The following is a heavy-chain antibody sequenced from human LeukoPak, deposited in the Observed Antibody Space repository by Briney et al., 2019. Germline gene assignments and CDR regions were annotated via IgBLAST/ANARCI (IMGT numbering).Heavy chain of an antibody. Sequence: PGGSLRLSWAASGFTFDDYGMSWVRQAPGKGLEWGSGINWKGGSTGYADSVKGRFTISRDNAKNSLYLQMNSLRAEDMALYYCAKASVDSSGYYHGFDYWGQGTLVTVSS. CDR1: GFTFDDYG. J-gene: IGHJ4*02. D-gene: IGHD3-22*01. V-gene: IGHV3-20*04. CDR3: AKASVDSSGYYHGFDY. CDR2: INWKGGST.